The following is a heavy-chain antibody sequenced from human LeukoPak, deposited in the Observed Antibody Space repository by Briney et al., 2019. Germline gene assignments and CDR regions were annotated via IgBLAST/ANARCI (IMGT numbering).Heavy chain of an antibody. CDR2: ISGSGGST. D-gene: IGHD3-3*01. Sequence: PGGSLRLSCAASGFTFSSYAMSWVRQAPGKGLEWVSAISGSGGSTYYADSVKGRFTISRDNSKNTLYLQMNSLRAEDTAVYYCAKAHDYDFWSGYPHDAFDIWGQGTMVTVSS. V-gene: IGHV3-23*01. J-gene: IGHJ3*02. CDR1: GFTFSSYA. CDR3: AKAHDYDFWSGYPHDAFDI.